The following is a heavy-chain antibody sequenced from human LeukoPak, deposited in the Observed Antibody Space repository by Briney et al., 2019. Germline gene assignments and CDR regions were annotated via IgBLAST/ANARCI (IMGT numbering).Heavy chain of an antibody. CDR2: IYYSGST. Sequence: SQTLSLTCTVSGGSISSSSYYWGWIRQPPGKGLEWIGSIYYSGSTYYNPSLKSRVTISVDTSKNQFSLKLSSVTAADTAVYYCASTPYCSSTSCRFDYWGQGTLVTVSS. CDR3: ASTPYCSSTSCRFDY. V-gene: IGHV4-39*01. J-gene: IGHJ4*02. D-gene: IGHD2-2*01. CDR1: GGSISSSSYY.